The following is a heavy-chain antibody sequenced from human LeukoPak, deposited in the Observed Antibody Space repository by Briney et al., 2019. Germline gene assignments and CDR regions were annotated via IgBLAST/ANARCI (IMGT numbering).Heavy chain of an antibody. CDR3: ARDKVGSWEEWGYYMDV. CDR1: GFTVSSNY. V-gene: IGHV3-53*01. CDR2: IYSGGST. Sequence: PGGSLRLSCAASGFTVSSNYMSWVRQAPGKGLEWVSVIYSGGSTYYADSVKGRFTISRDNSKNTPYLQMNSLRAENTAVYYCARDKVGSWEEWGYYMDVWGKGTTVTVSS. J-gene: IGHJ6*03. D-gene: IGHD6-13*01.